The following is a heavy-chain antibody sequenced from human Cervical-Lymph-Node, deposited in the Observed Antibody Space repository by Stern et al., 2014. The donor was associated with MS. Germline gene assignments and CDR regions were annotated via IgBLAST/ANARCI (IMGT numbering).Heavy chain of an antibody. Sequence: VQLVQSGPGLLKPSETLSLTCTVSGDSIRSYFWTWIRQPPGKTLEWIGYIYYSGSADYNPSLKSRVTMSVDTSNKHFPLKLSSVTAADTAVYYCARKADWGDYFDYWGQGTLVTVSS. V-gene: IGHV4-59*08. CDR1: GDSIRSYF. J-gene: IGHJ4*02. CDR3: ARKADWGDYFDY. CDR2: IYYSGSA. D-gene: IGHD7-27*01.